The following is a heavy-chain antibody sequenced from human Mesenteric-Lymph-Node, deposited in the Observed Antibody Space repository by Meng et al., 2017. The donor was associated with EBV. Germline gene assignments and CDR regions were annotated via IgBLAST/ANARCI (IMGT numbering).Heavy chain of an antibody. Sequence: QVQLKQWGARLWQPSETLTLTCVVDGGSFSCYYWSWIRQPPGKGLEWIGEINHSGSTNYNPSLKSRVTISVDTSKNQFSLKLSSVTAADTAVYYCARGEKGPIDYWGQGTLVTVSS. CDR3: ARGEKGPIDY. CDR2: INHSGST. CDR1: GGSFSCYY. J-gene: IGHJ4*02. V-gene: IGHV4-34*01.